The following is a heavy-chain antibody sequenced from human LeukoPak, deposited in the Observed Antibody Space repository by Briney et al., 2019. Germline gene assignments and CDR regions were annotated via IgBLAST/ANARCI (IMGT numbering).Heavy chain of an antibody. J-gene: IGHJ6*02. Sequence: GASVKVSCKASGYTFTSYYMHWVRQAPGQGLEWMGIINPSGGSTSYAQKFQGGVTMTRDTSTSTVYMELSSLRSEDTAVYYCAREDSNYLYYYYYGMDVWGQGTTVTVSS. CDR1: GYTFTSYY. D-gene: IGHD4-11*01. V-gene: IGHV1-46*01. CDR2: INPSGGST. CDR3: AREDSNYLYYYYYGMDV.